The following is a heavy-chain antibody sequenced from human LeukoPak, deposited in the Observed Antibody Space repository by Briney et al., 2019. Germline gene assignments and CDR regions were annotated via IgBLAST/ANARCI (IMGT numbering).Heavy chain of an antibody. Sequence: SVKVSCKPSGGSFSSSTINWVRQAPGQGLEWMGEIVPKYYTTNYAQKFQGRVTISADSSTSTAYMELSSLTSEDTAVYYCARDYTIKAPYFDYWGQGTLVTVSS. J-gene: IGHJ4*02. CDR2: IVPKYYTT. D-gene: IGHD5-24*01. CDR1: GGSFSSST. CDR3: ARDYTIKAPYFDY. V-gene: IGHV1-69*01.